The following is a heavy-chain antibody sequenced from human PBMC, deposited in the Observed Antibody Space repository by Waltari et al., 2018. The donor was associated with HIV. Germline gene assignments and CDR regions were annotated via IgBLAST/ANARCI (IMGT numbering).Heavy chain of an antibody. CDR1: GGPFSNSA. CDR2: VIPIFGST. D-gene: IGHD4-17*01. V-gene: IGHV1-69*13. CDR3: ASTVYRGDYYYYGMDV. J-gene: IGHJ6*02. Sequence: QVQLVQSGAEVKKPGSSVKVSCKASGGPFSNSALSWVRQAPGQGLEWMGGVIPIFGSTNFAQNFQGRVTITADESTSTAYMELSSLRSEDTAVYYCASTVYRGDYYYYGMDVWGQGTTVTVSS.